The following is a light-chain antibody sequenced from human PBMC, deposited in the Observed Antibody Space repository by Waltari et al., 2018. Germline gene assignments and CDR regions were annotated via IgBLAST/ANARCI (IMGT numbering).Light chain of an antibody. CDR1: QDILYNSNNKNY. Sequence: DIVMTQSPGSLVVSLGERATINCKSGQDILYNSNNKNYLAWYQHKPGQSPKLLFYWASTRASGVPDRFSGSGSGTDFTLTISRVQAEDVAMYYCQQYYKTPSFGGGTKVE. V-gene: IGKV4-1*01. J-gene: IGKJ4*01. CDR3: QQYYKTPS. CDR2: WAS.